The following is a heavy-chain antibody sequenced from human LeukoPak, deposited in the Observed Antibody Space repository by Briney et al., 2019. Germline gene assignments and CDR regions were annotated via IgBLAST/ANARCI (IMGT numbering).Heavy chain of an antibody. CDR1: GFTFSSYE. CDR2: IRSSASSI. Sequence: PGGSLRLSCAASGFTFSSYEMNWVRQTPGKGLECISYIRSSASSIYYADSVEGRFTISRDNAKNSLYLQMNSLRAEDTAVYYCARGVQYCSNGVCYNYFDNWGQGTLVTVSS. D-gene: IGHD2-8*01. CDR3: ARGVQYCSNGVCYNYFDN. V-gene: IGHV3-48*03. J-gene: IGHJ4*02.